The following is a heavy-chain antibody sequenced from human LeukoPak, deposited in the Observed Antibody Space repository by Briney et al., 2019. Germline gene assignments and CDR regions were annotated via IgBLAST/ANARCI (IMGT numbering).Heavy chain of an antibody. Sequence: SETLSLTCTVSGGSISSYYWSWIRQPPGKGLEWIGYIYYSGSTNYNPSLKSRVTISVDTSKNPFSLKLSSVTAADTAVYYCARGPYSSGWYEEAFDYWGQGTLVTVSS. V-gene: IGHV4-59*01. CDR3: ARGPYSSGWYEEAFDY. CDR2: IYYSGST. CDR1: GGSISSYY. J-gene: IGHJ4*02. D-gene: IGHD6-19*01.